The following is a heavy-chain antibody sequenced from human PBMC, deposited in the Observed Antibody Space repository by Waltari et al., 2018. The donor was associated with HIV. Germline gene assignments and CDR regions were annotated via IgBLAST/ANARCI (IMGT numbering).Heavy chain of an antibody. CDR2: IYSGGDT. CDR1: GFNVSSNY. D-gene: IGHD2-2*01. J-gene: IGHJ4*01. V-gene: IGHV3-53*01. CDR3: AREPGTAVDY. Sequence: DVQLVESGGALIQPGESLRLSCAASGFNVSSNYMSWVRQAPGKGLEWVSVIYSGGDTYYADSVKGRFIISRENSKNTLYLQMNNLRAEDTAVYYCAREPGTAVDYWGHGTLVTVSS.